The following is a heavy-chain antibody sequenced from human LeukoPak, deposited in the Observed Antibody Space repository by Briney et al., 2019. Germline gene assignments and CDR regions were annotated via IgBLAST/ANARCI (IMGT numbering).Heavy chain of an antibody. J-gene: IGHJ3*02. Sequence: ASVTVSCKASGYTFTGYYMHWVRQAPGQGLEWMGWINPNSGGTNYAQKFQGRVTMTRDTSISTAYMELSRLRSDDTAVYYCARGVRDGYNSGYAFDIWGQGTMVTVSS. D-gene: IGHD5-24*01. CDR3: ARGVRDGYNSGYAFDI. V-gene: IGHV1-2*02. CDR1: GYTFTGYY. CDR2: INPNSGGT.